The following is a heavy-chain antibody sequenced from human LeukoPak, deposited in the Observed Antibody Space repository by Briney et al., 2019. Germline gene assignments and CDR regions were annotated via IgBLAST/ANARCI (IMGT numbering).Heavy chain of an antibody. J-gene: IGHJ5*02. CDR1: GFTFSSYA. CDR3: ARGLGYCSSTSCGSNFDP. Sequence: GRSLRLSCAASGFTFSSYAMHWVRQAPGKGLEWVAVISYDGSNKYYADSVKGRFTISRDNSKNTLYLQMNSLRAEDTAVYYCARGLGYCSSTSCGSNFDPWGQGTLVTVSS. CDR2: ISYDGSNK. V-gene: IGHV3-30*04. D-gene: IGHD2-2*01.